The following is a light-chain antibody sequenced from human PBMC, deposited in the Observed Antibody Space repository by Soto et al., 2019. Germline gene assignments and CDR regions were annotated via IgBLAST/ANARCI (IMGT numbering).Light chain of an antibody. CDR3: QQYNNWPPMA. J-gene: IGKJ1*01. CDR2: GAS. Sequence: EIVMTQSPATLSVSPGERATLSCRASQSVSSNLAWYQQKPGQAPRLLIYGASTRATGIPARFSGSGSGTEFTLTISSLQYEDFEVYYCQQYNNWPPMAFGQGTKVEIK. V-gene: IGKV3-15*01. CDR1: QSVSSN.